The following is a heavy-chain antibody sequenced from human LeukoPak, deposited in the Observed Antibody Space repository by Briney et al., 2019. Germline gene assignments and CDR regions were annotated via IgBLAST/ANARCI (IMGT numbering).Heavy chain of an antibody. CDR1: GFTFSTYG. D-gene: IGHD3-10*01. CDR2: ISGSGSTT. Sequence: GGSLRLSCAASGFTFSTYGMSWVRQAPGKGLEWVSGISGSGSTTYYADSVKGRFTISRDNSKNTLYLQMNSLRAEDTAVYYCARSGFYGSGSYEYFDYWGQGTLVTVSS. CDR3: ARSGFYGSGSYEYFDY. J-gene: IGHJ4*02. V-gene: IGHV3-23*01.